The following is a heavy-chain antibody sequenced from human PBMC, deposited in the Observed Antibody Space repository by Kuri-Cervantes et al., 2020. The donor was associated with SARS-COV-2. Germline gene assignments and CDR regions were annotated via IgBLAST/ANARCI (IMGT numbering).Heavy chain of an antibody. CDR2: IYYSGST. CDR3: ARARLISSGWAD. D-gene: IGHD6-19*01. V-gene: IGHV4-59*01. CDR1: GGSISSYY. Sequence: SETLSLTCTVSGGSISSYYWSWIRQPPGKGLEWIGYIYYSGSTNYNPSLKSRVTISVDTSKNQFSLKVSSVTAADTAVYYCARARLISSGWADWGQGTLVTVSS. J-gene: IGHJ4*02.